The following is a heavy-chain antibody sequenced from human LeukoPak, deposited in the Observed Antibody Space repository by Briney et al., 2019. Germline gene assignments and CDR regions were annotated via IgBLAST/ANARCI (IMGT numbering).Heavy chain of an antibody. CDR1: GFTFSSYA. Sequence: GGSLRLSCAASGFTFSSYAMSWVRQAPGKGLEWVSAISRSGDSTYYADSVKGRFTISRDNSKNTLYLQMNSLRVEDTAVYYCAKDWLEWRYYGDYSSWYFDVWGRGTLVTVSS. V-gene: IGHV3-23*01. J-gene: IGHJ2*01. CDR3: AKDWLEWRYYGDYSSWYFDV. CDR2: ISRSGDST. D-gene: IGHD4-17*01.